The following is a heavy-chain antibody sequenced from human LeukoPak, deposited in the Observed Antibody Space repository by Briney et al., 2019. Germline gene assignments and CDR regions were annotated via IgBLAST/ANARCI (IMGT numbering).Heavy chain of an antibody. D-gene: IGHD3-9*01. CDR2: IIPIFGTA. V-gene: IGHV1-69*13. J-gene: IGHJ4*02. Sequence: SVKVSCKASGGTFSSYAISWVRQAPGQGLEWMGGIIPIFGTANYAQKFQGRVTITADESTSTAYMELSSLRSEDTAVYYCAREAVRYFDWLSICYWGQGTLVTVSS. CDR1: GGTFSSYA. CDR3: AREAVRYFDWLSICY.